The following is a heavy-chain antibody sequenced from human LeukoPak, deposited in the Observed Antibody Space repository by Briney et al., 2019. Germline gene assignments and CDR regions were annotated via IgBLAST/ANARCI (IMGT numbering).Heavy chain of an antibody. Sequence: SVKVSCKASGGTFSRYAISWVRQAPGQGVEWMGGIIPIFGTANYAQKFQGRVTITADESTSTAYMELSRLRSDDTAVYYCARGGSEWVSRYSYGYGPDYWGQGTLVTVSS. CDR1: GGTFSRYA. D-gene: IGHD5-18*01. CDR2: IIPIFGTA. J-gene: IGHJ4*02. CDR3: ARGGSEWVSRYSYGYGPDY. V-gene: IGHV1-69*13.